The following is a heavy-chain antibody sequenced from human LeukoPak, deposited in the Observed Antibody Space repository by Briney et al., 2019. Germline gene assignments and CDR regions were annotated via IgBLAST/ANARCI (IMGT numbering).Heavy chain of an antibody. Sequence: SETLSLTCTVSGGSISSYYWSWIRQPPGKGLEWIGCIFYSGSTNYNPSLKSRVTISVDTSKNQFSLKLSSVTAADTAVYYCPSSPANNYFHYWGQGSLVTVSS. CDR2: IFYSGST. J-gene: IGHJ4*02. CDR3: PSSPANNYFHY. V-gene: IGHV4-59*08. D-gene: IGHD2-2*01. CDR1: GGSISSYY.